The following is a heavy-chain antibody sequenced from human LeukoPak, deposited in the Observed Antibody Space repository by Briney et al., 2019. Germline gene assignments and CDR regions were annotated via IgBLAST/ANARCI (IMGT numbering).Heavy chain of an antibody. CDR2: MYIGGRT. D-gene: IGHD6-19*01. J-gene: IGHJ6*03. V-gene: IGHV4-61*02. Sequence: PSETLSLTCTVTGTSIRSGSYYWNWIRQAAGKGLEWIGRMYIGGRTTYNPSLKSRVTISPETTENQFSLRLRSVTAADTAVYYCAREGIAVADTYYYYYMDVWGKGTWVTVSS. CDR3: AREGIAVADTYYYYYMDV. CDR1: GTSIRSGSYY.